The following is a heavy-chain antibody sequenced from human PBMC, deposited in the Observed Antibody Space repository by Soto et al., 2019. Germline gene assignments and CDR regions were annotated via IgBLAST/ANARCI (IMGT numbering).Heavy chain of an antibody. CDR1: GGTFSSYA. CDR3: ARAPYYYGSGSQHPCYYYGMDV. D-gene: IGHD3-10*01. Sequence: QVQLVQSGAEVKKPGSSVKVSCKASGGTFSSYAISWVRQAPGQGLEWMGGIIPIFGTANYAQKFQGRVTITADESTSTAYMELRSLRSEDTAVYYCARAPYYYGSGSQHPCYYYGMDVWGQGTTVTVSS. CDR2: IIPIFGTA. J-gene: IGHJ6*02. V-gene: IGHV1-69*01.